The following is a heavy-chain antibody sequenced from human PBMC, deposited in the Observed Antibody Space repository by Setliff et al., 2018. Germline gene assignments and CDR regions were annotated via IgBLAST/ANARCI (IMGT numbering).Heavy chain of an antibody. CDR2: IDPRDDFT. CDR1: GYSFSDFY. Sequence: ASVKVSCKASGYSFSDFYMHWVRQVPGEGLEALGRIDPRDDFTVYAERFKDRLTITADTSTDTSYMQMNSLTSEDTAVYYCVRGLEEAFLSFDVFDIWGQGTMVTVSS. V-gene: IGHV1-69-2*01. J-gene: IGHJ3*02. CDR3: VRGLEEAFLSFDVFDI. D-gene: IGHD3-16*01.